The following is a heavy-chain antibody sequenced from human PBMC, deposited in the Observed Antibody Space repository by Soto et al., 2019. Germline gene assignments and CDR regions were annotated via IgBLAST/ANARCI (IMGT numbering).Heavy chain of an antibody. CDR1: GFTFSSYG. CDR3: TKGKTAYYYSDMDV. D-gene: IGHD1-1*01. J-gene: IGHJ6*02. V-gene: IGHV3-30*18. Sequence: GGSLRLSCAASGFTFSSYGMHWVRQAPGKGLEWVAVISYDGSNKYYADSVKGRFTISRDNSKNTLYLQMNSLRAEDTAVYYCTKGKTAYYYSDMDVWGQGTTVTVSS. CDR2: ISYDGSNK.